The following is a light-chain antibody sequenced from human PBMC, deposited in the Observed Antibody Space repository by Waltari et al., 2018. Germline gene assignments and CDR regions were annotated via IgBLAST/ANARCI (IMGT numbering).Light chain of an antibody. CDR1: SGNVGGYDY. V-gene: IGLV2-11*01. CDR2: DVT. J-gene: IGLJ2*01. CDR3: YSYAGGYTFV. Sequence: QSALTQPRSVSGSPGQSVTISCTGTSGNVGGYDYVSWYQQHPGKAPTLMIYDVTKRPPGVPDRFSGSKAGNTAFRTSSGLRAEDDADYHCYSYAGGYTFVFGPGTKLAVL.